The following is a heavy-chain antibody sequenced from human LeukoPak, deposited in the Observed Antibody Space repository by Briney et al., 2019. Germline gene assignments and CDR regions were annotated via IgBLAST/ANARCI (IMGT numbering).Heavy chain of an antibody. V-gene: IGHV1-2*06. CDR2: INPNSGGT. J-gene: IGHJ4*02. D-gene: IGHD5-18*01. CDR3: ARGYSYGFDY. Sequence: GASVKVSCKASGGTFSSYAISWVRQAPGQGLEWMGRINPNSGGTNYAQKFQGRVTMTGDTSISTAYMELSRLRSDDTAVYYCARGYSYGFDYWGQGTLVTVSS. CDR1: GGTFSSYA.